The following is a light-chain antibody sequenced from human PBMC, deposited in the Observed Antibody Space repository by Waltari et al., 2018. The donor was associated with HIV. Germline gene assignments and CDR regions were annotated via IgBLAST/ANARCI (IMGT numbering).Light chain of an antibody. CDR2: AAS. Sequence: DIQLTQSPSFLSASVVYRVTITCRASQGISSYLAWYQQKPGKAPKLLIYAASTLQSGVPSRFSGSGSGTEFTLTISSLQPEDFATYYCQQLNSYPPFTFGPGTKVDIK. J-gene: IGKJ3*01. CDR3: QQLNSYPPFT. CDR1: QGISSY. V-gene: IGKV1-9*01.